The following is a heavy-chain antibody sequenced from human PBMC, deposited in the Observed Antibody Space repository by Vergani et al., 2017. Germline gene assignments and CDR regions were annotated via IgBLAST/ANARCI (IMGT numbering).Heavy chain of an antibody. D-gene: IGHD6-13*01. CDR3: ASPPISSSWYVGNY. CDR2: IYYSGST. J-gene: IGHJ4*02. CDR1: GSSISSSSYY. Sequence: QLQLQESGPGLVKPSETLSLTCTVSGSSISSSSYYWGWIRQPPGKGLEWIGSIYYSGSTYYNPSLKSRVTISVDTSKNQFSLKLSSVTAADTAVYYCASPPISSSWYVGNYWGQGTLVTVSS. V-gene: IGHV4-39*07.